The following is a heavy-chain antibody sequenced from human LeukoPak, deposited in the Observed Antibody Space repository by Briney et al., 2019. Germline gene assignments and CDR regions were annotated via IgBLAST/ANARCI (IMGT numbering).Heavy chain of an antibody. CDR2: ISSNTGKT. CDR3: AKVAGDRMDY. J-gene: IGHJ4*02. V-gene: IGHV1-18*01. D-gene: IGHD6-13*01. Sequence: GASVKVSCKASGYTFATYGFCWVRQAPGHGLEWMGWISSNTGKTDYAQKFQGRVTLTTDTSTSTAYMELRSLRPYDTALYYCAKVAGDRMDYWGQGTLLTVSS. CDR1: GYTFATYG.